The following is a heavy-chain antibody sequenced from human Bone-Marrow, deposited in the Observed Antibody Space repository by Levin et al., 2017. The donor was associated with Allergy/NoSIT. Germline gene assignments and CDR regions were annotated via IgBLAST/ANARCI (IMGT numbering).Heavy chain of an antibody. CDR1: GFTFSSYA. CDR3: AKVTPYSSSWHLPNDY. V-gene: IGHV3-23*01. J-gene: IGHJ4*02. CDR2: ISGSGGST. D-gene: IGHD6-13*01. Sequence: GESLKISCAASGFTFSSYAMSWVRQAPGKGLEWVSAISGSGGSTYYADSVKGRFTISRDNSKNTLYLQMNSLRAEDTAVYYCAKVTPYSSSWHLPNDYWGQGTLVTVSS.